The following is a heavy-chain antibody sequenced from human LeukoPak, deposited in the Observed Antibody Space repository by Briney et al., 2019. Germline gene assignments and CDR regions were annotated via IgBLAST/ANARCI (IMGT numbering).Heavy chain of an antibody. V-gene: IGHV3-9*01. J-gene: IGHJ4*02. CDR1: GFTFDDYA. Sequence: GGSLRLSCAASGFTFDDYAMHWVRQAPGKGLEWVSGISWNSGSIGYADSVKGRFTISRDNAKNSLYLQMNSLRAEDTALYYCAKDTGSSGPSDYWGQGTLVTVPS. CDR2: ISWNSGSI. CDR3: AKDTGSSGPSDY. D-gene: IGHD6-19*01.